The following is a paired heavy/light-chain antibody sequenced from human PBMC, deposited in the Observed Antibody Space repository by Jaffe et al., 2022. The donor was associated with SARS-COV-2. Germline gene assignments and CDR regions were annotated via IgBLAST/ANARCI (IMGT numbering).Heavy chain of an antibody. V-gene: IGHV3-33*01. Sequence: QVQLVESGGGVVQPGRSLRLSCAASGFTFSSYGMHWVRQAPGKGLEWVAVIWYDGSNKYYADSVKGRFTISRDNSKNTLYLQMNSLRAEDTAVYYCARGRDGTIAGQAFDIWGQGTMVTVSS. CDR2: IWYDGSNK. CDR1: GFTFSSYG. CDR3: ARGRDGTIAGQAFDI. D-gene: IGHD2-21*01. J-gene: IGHJ3*02.
Light chain of an antibody. Sequence: AIQLTQSPSSLSASVGDRVTITCRASQGISSALAWYQQKPGKAPKLLIYDASSLESGVPSRFSGSGSGTDFTLTISSLQPEDFATYYCQQFNNYRHTFGGGTKVEIK. CDR1: QGISSA. CDR2: DAS. J-gene: IGKJ4*01. CDR3: QQFNNYRHT. V-gene: IGKV1D-13*01.